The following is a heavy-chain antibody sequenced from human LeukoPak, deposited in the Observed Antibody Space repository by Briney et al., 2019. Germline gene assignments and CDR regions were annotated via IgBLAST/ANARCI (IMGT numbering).Heavy chain of an antibody. CDR3: ARETQGYCSGGSCEYFQH. J-gene: IGHJ1*01. CDR2: INPSGGST. CDR1: GYTFTSYY. D-gene: IGHD2-15*01. V-gene: IGHV1-46*01. Sequence: ASVKVSCKASGYTFTSYYMHWVRQAPGQGLEWMGIINPSGGSTSHAQKFQGRVTMTRDTSTSTVYMELSSLRSEDTAVYYCARETQGYCSGGSCEYFQHWGQGTLVTVSS.